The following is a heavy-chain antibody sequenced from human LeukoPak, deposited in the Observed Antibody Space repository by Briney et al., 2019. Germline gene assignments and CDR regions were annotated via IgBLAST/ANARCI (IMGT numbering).Heavy chain of an antibody. CDR2: INHSGST. J-gene: IGHJ4*02. CDR1: GGSFSGYY. CDR3: ARLPAYYYGSGSYYNRPSFTNRNFDY. D-gene: IGHD3-10*01. V-gene: IGHV4-34*01. Sequence: PSETLSLTCAVFGGSFSGYYWSWIRQPPGKGLEWIGEINHSGSTNYNPSLKSRVTISVDTSKNQFSLKLSSVTAADTAVYYCARLPAYYYGSGSYYNRPSFTNRNFDYWGQGTLVTVSS.